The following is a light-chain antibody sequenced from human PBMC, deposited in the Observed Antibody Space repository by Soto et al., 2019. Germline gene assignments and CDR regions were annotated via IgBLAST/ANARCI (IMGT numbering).Light chain of an antibody. Sequence: EIVLTQSPGTLSLSPGERATLSCRASQSVSSSYLAWYQQKPGQPPRLLIYAASSRATGIPDRFSGSGSGTDFTRTISRLEPEDFAVYYCQQYDNSLYTFGQGTKLEIK. CDR3: QQYDNSLYT. V-gene: IGKV3-20*01. CDR1: QSVSSSY. J-gene: IGKJ2*01. CDR2: AAS.